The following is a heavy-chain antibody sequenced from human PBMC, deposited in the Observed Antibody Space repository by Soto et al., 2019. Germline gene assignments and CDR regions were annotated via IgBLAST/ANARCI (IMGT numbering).Heavy chain of an antibody. CDR1: GGSISNSNW. CDR2: IYHSGST. J-gene: IGHJ4*02. D-gene: IGHD1-26*01. CDR3: AHRPIVGAAI. Sequence: NPSETLSLTCGVFGGSISNSNWWTRVRQPPGKGLEWIGEIYHSGSTNYNSSLMSRVTISLDKVNNQFSLKLTSVTAADTAVYYCAHRPIVGAAIWGQGTLVTVPS. V-gene: IGHV4-4*02.